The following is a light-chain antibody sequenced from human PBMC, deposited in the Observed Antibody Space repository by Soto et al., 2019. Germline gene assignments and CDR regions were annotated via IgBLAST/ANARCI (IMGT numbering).Light chain of an antibody. CDR3: QQYGFSPA. CDR2: GAS. Sequence: EIVLTQSPGTLSLSPGESATLSCRASQSVTNNYLAWYQQKPGQAPRVLIYGASSRATGIPDRFSGRGSGTDFTLIISRLEPEDFAVHFCQQYGFSPAFGQGTKVEI. V-gene: IGKV3-20*01. J-gene: IGKJ1*01. CDR1: QSVTNNY.